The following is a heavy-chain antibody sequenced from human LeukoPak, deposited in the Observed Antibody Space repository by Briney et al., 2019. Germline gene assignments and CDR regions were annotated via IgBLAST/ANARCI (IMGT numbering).Heavy chain of an antibody. CDR2: ISGSGGST. V-gene: IGHV3-23*01. CDR3: AKDSQGCVGGGDCSWYYFDY. Sequence: PGGSLRLSCAASGFTFSSYAMSWVRQAPGKGLEWVSAISGSGGSTYYADSVKGRFTISRDNSKNTLYLQMNSLRAEDTAVYYCAKDSQGCVGGGDCSWYYFDYWGQGTLVTVSS. J-gene: IGHJ4*02. D-gene: IGHD2-21*01. CDR1: GFTFSSYA.